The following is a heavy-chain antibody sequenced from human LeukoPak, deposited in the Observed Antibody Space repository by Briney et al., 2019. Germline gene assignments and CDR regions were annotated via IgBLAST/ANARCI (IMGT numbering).Heavy chain of an antibody. CDR3: AREGFSRLNDAFDI. V-gene: IGHV4-59*01. CDR2: IYYSGST. Sequence: SETLSLTCTVSGGSISSYYWSWIRQPAGKGLEWIGYIYYSGSTNYNPSLKSRVTISVDTSKNQFSLKLSSVTAADTAVYYCAREGFSRLNDAFDIWGQGTMVTVSS. D-gene: IGHD3-10*01. J-gene: IGHJ3*02. CDR1: GGSISSYY.